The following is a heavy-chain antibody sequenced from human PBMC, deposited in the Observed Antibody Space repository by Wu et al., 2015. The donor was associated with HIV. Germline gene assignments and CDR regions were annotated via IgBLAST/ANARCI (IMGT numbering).Heavy chain of an antibody. J-gene: IGHJ4*02. CDR2: TNPSSGDT. V-gene: IGHV1-46*01. Sequence: QVQLVQSGAEVRKPGASVKISCRPFGYSFPHKFIHWVRRAPGQGFEWMGLTNPSSGDTSSAQKFRGRVTLTRETTANRVYLELRSLRSDDTAFYYCARESIDMDNSGKRAHRGHYFDYWGQGTEVTVSA. CDR3: ARESIDMDNSGKRAHRGHYFDY. CDR1: GYSFPHKF. D-gene: IGHD3-22*01.